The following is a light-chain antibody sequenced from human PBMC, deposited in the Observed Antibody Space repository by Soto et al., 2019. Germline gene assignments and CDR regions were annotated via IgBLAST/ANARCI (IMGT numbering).Light chain of an antibody. J-gene: IGLJ3*02. CDR2: GVT. CDR1: SSDVGAYDY. Sequence: QSVLTQPPSASGSLGQSVTIPCTGTSSDVGAYDYVSWYQQHPGKAPKLVIYGVTERPSGVPDRFSGSKSGNTASLTVSGLQSEEEADYYCSSYAGSSTWVFGGGTKLTVL. V-gene: IGLV2-8*01. CDR3: SSYAGSSTWV.